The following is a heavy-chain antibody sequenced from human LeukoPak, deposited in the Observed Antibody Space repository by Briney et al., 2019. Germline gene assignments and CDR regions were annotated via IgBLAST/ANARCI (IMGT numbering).Heavy chain of an antibody. D-gene: IGHD1-26*01. J-gene: IGHJ6*02. CDR1: GYTFTSYG. CDR3: ARDSGSYAYYYYGMDV. Sequence: ASVKVSCKASGYTFTSYGISWVRQAPGQGLEWMGWISAYNGNTNYAQKLQGRVTMTTDTSTSTAYMELGRLRSEDTAVYYCARDSGSYAYYYYGMDVWGQGTPVTVSS. CDR2: ISAYNGNT. V-gene: IGHV1-18*01.